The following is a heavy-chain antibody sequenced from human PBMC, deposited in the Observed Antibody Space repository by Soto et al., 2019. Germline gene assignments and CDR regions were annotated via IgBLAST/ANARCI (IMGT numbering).Heavy chain of an antibody. J-gene: IGHJ4*02. D-gene: IGHD2-2*02. CDR3: ARELAPPRDCSSTSCYNYFDY. CDR2: ISSSGSTI. CDR1: GFTFSDYY. V-gene: IGHV3-11*01. Sequence: QVQLVESGGGLVKPGGSLRLSCAASGFTFSDYYMSWIRQAPGKGLEWVSYISSSGSTIYYADSVKGRFTISRDNAKNSLYLQMNSLRAEDTAVYYCARELAPPRDCSSTSCYNYFDYWGQGTLVTVSS.